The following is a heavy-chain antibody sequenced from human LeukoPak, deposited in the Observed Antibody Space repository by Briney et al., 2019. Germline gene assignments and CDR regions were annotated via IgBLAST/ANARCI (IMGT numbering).Heavy chain of an antibody. V-gene: IGHV3-30*02. J-gene: IGHJ4*02. CDR3: AKDQKGLWFGELFDY. CDR1: GFTFSSYG. Sequence: GGSLKLSCAASGFTFSSYGMRWVRQAPGKGLEWVAFIRYDGSNKYYADSVKGRFTISRDNSKNTLYLQMNSLRAEDTAVYYCAKDQKGLWFGELFDYWGQGTLVTVSS. D-gene: IGHD3-10*01. CDR2: IRYDGSNK.